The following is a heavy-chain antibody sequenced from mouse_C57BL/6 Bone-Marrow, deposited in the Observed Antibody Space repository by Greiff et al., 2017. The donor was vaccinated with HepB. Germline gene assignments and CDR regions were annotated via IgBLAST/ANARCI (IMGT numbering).Heavy chain of an antibody. V-gene: IGHV1-81*01. Sequence: QVQLKQSGAELARPGASVKLSCKASGYTFTSYGISWVKQRTGQGLEWIGEIYPRSGNTYYNEKFKGKATLTADKSSSTAYMELRSLTSEDSAVYFCAIYYYGSSYGFAYWGQGTLVTVSA. D-gene: IGHD1-1*01. CDR2: IYPRSGNT. CDR1: GYTFTSYG. J-gene: IGHJ3*01. CDR3: AIYYYGSSYGFAY.